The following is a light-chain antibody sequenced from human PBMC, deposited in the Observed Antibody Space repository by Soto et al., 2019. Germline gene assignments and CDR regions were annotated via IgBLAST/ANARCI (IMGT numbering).Light chain of an antibody. CDR3: QHYNSYSEA. CDR1: QTISSW. CDR2: KAS. V-gene: IGKV1-5*03. J-gene: IGKJ1*01. Sequence: DIPMTQSPSTLSGSVGDRDTITCRASQTISSWLAWYQQKPGKAPKLLIYKASTLKSGVPSRFSGSGSGTEFTLTISSLQPDDFSTYYCQHYNSYSEAFGQGTKVALK.